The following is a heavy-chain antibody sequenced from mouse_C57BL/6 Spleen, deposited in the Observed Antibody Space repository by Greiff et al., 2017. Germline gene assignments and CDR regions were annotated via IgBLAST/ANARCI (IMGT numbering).Heavy chain of an antibody. CDR2: IYPGDGDT. V-gene: IGHV1-80*01. J-gene: IGHJ2*01. D-gene: IGHD1-1*01. CDR3: ARSNYYGSSYYFDY. Sequence: QVQLQQSGAELVKPGASVKISCKASGYAFSSYWMNWVKQRPGKGLEWIGQIYPGDGDTNYNGKFKGKATLTAYKSSSTAYMQLSSLTSEDSAVYFCARSNYYGSSYYFDYWGQGTTLTVSS. CDR1: GYAFSSYW.